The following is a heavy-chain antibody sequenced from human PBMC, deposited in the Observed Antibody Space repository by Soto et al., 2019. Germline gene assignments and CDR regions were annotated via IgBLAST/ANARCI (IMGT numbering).Heavy chain of an antibody. J-gene: IGHJ4*01. D-gene: IGHD1-26*01. CDR3: ARTDLGGSYFDY. V-gene: IGHV4-61*01. Sequence: PSYTLSLAGSLSGVSVSRGHYSWTSFRQPPGKGLEWIGYIYYTGSTNYNPSLKSRVTISVDTSKNQFSLTLSSVTAADTAVYYCARTDLGGSYFDYWGQGTLVTVS. CDR2: IYYTGST. CDR1: GVSVSRGHYS.